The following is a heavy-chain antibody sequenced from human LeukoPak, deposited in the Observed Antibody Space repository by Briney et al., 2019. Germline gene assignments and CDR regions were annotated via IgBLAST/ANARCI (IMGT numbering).Heavy chain of an antibody. V-gene: IGHV3-21*01. D-gene: IGHD1-26*01. CDR1: GFTFSSYS. CDR3: ARLGIVGAVFDY. J-gene: IGHJ4*02. Sequence: PGGSLRLSCAASGFTFSSYSMNWVRQAPGKGLEWVSSISSSSSYTYYADSVKGRFTISRDNAKNSLYLQMNSLRAEDTAVYYCARLGIVGAVFDYWGQGTLVTVSS. CDR2: ISSSSSYT.